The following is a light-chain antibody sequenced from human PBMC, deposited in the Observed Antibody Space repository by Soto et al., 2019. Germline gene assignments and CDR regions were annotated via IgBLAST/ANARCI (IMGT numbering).Light chain of an antibody. CDR1: QSINNR. CDR3: QQYDNYLWT. V-gene: IGKV1-5*01. Sequence: QITQSSSTLSASIGDRVTITCRASQSINNRLAWYQQMPGKAPNLLIYDASSLESGVPSRFRGSGSETEFTLTISSLQPDDFATYYCQQYDNYLWTFGQGTKVDI. CDR2: DAS. J-gene: IGKJ1*01.